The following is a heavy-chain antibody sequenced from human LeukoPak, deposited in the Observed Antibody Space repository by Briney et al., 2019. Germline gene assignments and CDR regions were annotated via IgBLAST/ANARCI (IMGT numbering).Heavy chain of an antibody. J-gene: IGHJ4*02. CDR2: ITSSGDTT. CDR3: AKDRPNYYGSNGHYYKLNGDC. D-gene: IGHD3-22*01. Sequence: GGSLRLSCTASGFTFSIYAMSWVRQAPGRGLGWVSAITSSGDTTFYADSVRGRFTISRDNSKNTLYLQMNSLRAEDTAVYYCAKDRPNYYGSNGHYYKLNGDCWGQGTLVTVSS. CDR1: GFTFSIYA. V-gene: IGHV3-23*01.